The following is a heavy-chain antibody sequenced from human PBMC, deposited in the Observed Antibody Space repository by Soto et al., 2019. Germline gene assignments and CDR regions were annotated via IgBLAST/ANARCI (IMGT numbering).Heavy chain of an antibody. D-gene: IGHD3-22*01. V-gene: IGHV2-5*01. CDR3: TLSKDSSRGPIY. CDR2: NI. CDR1: AVSLTSMGMT. J-gene: IGHJ4*02. Sequence: QPTTPACTVLAVSLTSMGMTVGWIRQPPGRGPEWLSLNIQYSPSLQSRLTITKDTSKNPVVLTMTNMDPVDTASYCCTLSKDSSRGPIYWGQGSMVTVSS.